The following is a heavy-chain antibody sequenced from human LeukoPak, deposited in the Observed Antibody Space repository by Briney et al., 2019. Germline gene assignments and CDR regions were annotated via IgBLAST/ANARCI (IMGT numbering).Heavy chain of an antibody. V-gene: IGHV4-61*02. CDR1: GGSISSGSYY. CDR3: ASSGYCSSTSCYAYYYYYMDV. CDR2: IYTSGST. J-gene: IGHJ6*03. Sequence: TSETLSLTCTVSGGSISSGSYYWSWIRQPAGKGLEWIGRIYTSGSTNYNPSLKSRVTISVDTSKNQFSLKLSSVTAADTAVYYCASSGYCSSTSCYAYYYYYMDVWGKGTTVTISS. D-gene: IGHD2-2*01.